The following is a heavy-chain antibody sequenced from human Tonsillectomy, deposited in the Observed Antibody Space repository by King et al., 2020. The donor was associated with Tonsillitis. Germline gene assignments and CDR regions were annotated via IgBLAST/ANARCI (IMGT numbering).Heavy chain of an antibody. V-gene: IGHV3-21*01. D-gene: IGHD3-22*01. Sequence: VQLVESGGGLVKPGGSLRLSGAASGFTFSGYSINWVRQAPGKGLEWVSFISSSSSYIYYADSVKGRFTISRDNAKNSLYLQMNNLRAEDTAVYYCARDRTYYYDSSGYYDALDIWGQGTMVTVSS. CDR1: GFTFSGYS. CDR3: ARDRTYYYDSSGYYDALDI. CDR2: ISSSSSYI. J-gene: IGHJ3*02.